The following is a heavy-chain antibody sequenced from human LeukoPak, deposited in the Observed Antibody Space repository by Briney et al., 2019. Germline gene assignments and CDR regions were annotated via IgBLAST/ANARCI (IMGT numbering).Heavy chain of an antibody. J-gene: IGHJ3*02. V-gene: IGHV3-21*01. D-gene: IGHD1-26*01. CDR3: AREDGIVGAGSAFDI. CDR2: INGKRNYI. CDR1: VYSFSNYT. Sequence: GGCLRLSCAASVYSFSNYTVNCVRQAPRKGLECGSSINGKRNYIYYADSVKRRVTISRDNAENSLYLKMNSLRDEDTDVYYCAREDGIVGAGSAFDIWGQGTMVTVSS.